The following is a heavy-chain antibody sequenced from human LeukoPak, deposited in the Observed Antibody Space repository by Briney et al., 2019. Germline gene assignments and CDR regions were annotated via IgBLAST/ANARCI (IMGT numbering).Heavy chain of an antibody. CDR3: ARVEYYDYRFDY. CDR2: ISGYNGNT. J-gene: IGHJ4*02. V-gene: IGHV1-18*01. CDR1: SYSFNRYG. Sequence: ASVKVSCKASSYSFNRYGISWVRQAPGQGLEWMGWISGYNGNTNYAQKLQGRVTMTTDTSTSTAYMELRSLRSDDTAVYYCARVEYYDYRFDYWGQGTLVTVSS. D-gene: IGHD3-16*01.